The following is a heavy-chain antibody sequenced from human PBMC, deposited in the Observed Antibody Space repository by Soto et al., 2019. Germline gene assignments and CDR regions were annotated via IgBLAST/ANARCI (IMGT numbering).Heavy chain of an antibody. J-gene: IGHJ4*02. CDR1: GFTFSDYY. Sequence: QVQLVESGGGLVKPGGSLRLSCAASGFTFSDYYMSWIRQAPGKGLEWVSYISSSSSYTNYADSVKGRFTISRDNAKNSLYLQMNSLRGEETAVYYCAGRMTTVTSFDDWGQGSLVTVSS. CDR3: AGRMTTVTSFDD. CDR2: ISSSSSYT. D-gene: IGHD4-17*01. V-gene: IGHV3-11*06.